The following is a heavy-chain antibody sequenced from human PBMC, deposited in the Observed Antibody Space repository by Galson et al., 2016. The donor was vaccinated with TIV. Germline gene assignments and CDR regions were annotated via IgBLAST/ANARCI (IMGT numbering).Heavy chain of an antibody. CDR1: GFIVSRNY. CDR2: IYSGGAT. D-gene: IGHD5-18*01. CDR3: ARIHRSYGMDV. V-gene: IGHV3-53*01. Sequence: PLRLSCAASGFIVSRNYMSWVRQAPGKGLEWVSLIYSGGATYYADSVRGRFTISRDKSKNTLYLQMDSVRVEDTATYYCARIHRSYGMDVWGQGTTVTVSS. J-gene: IGHJ6*02.